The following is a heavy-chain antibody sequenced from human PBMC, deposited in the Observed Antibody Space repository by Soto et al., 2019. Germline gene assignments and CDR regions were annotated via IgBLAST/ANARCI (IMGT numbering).Heavy chain of an antibody. CDR1: GGSISSSSYY. CDR2: IYFCGRT. V-gene: IGHV4-39*01. D-gene: IGHD3-22*01. Sequence: SETLSLTCTVSGGSISSSSYYWGWIRQPPGKGLEWIGSIYFCGRTNYNPSLKSRVTLSVDTSKNLFSLKLSSVTAADTFVYFCASLYYYDSSGYYWFFNYWGQGTPVTVSS. CDR3: ASLYYYDSSGYYWFFNY. J-gene: IGHJ4*02.